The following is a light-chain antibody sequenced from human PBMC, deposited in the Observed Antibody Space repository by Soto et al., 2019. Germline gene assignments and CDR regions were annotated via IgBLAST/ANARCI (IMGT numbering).Light chain of an antibody. CDR1: QSVNNN. CDR3: LQYDDWHRT. V-gene: IGKV3-15*01. CDR2: GAS. Sequence: EIVMTQSPAILSVSPGDRATPSCRAGQSVNNNLAWYQQKPGQTPRLVIYGASNRATGVPARFSGSGSGTDFTLTISSLQSEDFAVYYCLQYDDWHRTFGQGTKVDIK. J-gene: IGKJ1*01.